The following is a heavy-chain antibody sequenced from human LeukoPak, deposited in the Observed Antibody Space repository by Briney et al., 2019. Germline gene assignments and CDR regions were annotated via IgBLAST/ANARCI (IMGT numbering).Heavy chain of an antibody. D-gene: IGHD2-2*01. J-gene: IGHJ5*02. Sequence: PSQTLSLTCTVSGGSISSGGHYWSWIRQHPGKGLEWIGYIYYSGSTYYNPSLKSRLTISVDTSKNQFSLKLSSVTAADTALYYCARDGEYCSSTSCYFDPWGQGILVTVSS. V-gene: IGHV4-31*03. CDR1: GGSISSGGHY. CDR3: ARDGEYCSSTSCYFDP. CDR2: IYYSGST.